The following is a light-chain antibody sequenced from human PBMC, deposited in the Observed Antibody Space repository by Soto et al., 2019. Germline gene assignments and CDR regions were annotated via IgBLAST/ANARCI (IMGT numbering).Light chain of an antibody. Sequence: DIQMTQSPSSLSASVGDRFTITCRASQGIGNNLAWYQQKPGKVPKVLIYTASTLHSGVPSRFSGSGSGTDFTLTINSLQPEDVATYFCQKYDSVPWSFGQGTRVEI. V-gene: IGKV1-27*01. J-gene: IGKJ1*01. CDR2: TAS. CDR1: QGIGNN. CDR3: QKYDSVPWS.